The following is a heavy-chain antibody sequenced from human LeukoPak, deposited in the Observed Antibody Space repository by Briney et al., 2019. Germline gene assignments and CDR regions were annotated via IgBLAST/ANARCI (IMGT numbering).Heavy chain of an antibody. CDR3: TTEPDYGMDT. D-gene: IGHD3-9*01. Sequence: GGSLRLSCVGSGFTFSNAWMSWVRQAPGKGLEWVGRIKSKPDGGTTEYAAPVKDRFAISRDDSKNTLYLQMSGLKTEDTAVYYCTTEPDYGMDTWGQGTMVTVSS. V-gene: IGHV3-15*01. CDR2: IKSKPDGGTT. J-gene: IGHJ3*02. CDR1: GFTFSNAW.